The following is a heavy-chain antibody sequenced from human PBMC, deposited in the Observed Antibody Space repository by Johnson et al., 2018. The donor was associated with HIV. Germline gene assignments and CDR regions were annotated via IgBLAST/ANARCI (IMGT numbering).Heavy chain of an antibody. CDR1: GFTFSSYW. CDR3: AKDRANSGSCLMDAFDI. V-gene: IGHV3-7*05. Sequence: VQLVESGGGLVQPGGSLRLSCAASGFTFSSYWMSWVRQAPGKGLEWVANIKQDGSEKYYVDSVKGRFTISRDNAKNSLYLQMNSLRAEDTALYYCAKDRANSGSCLMDAFDISGEGTTVTVSS. J-gene: IGHJ3*02. D-gene: IGHD1-26*01. CDR2: IKQDGSEK.